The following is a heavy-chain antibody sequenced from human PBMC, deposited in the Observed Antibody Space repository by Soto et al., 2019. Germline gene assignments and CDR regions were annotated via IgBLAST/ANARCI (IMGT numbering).Heavy chain of an antibody. Sequence: QVQLVESGGGVVQPGRSLRLSCAASGFTFRSYAMHWVRQAPGKGLEWVAAISFDGSNKYYADSVKGRFTISRDNSENTLYLQMNGLRPEDTAVYYCEKDPDIVPRVQLWIDDFDYWVQGTLVTVSS. CDR3: EKDPDIVPRVQLWIDDFDY. D-gene: IGHD2-2*01. CDR1: GFTFRSYA. CDR2: ISFDGSNK. J-gene: IGHJ4*02. V-gene: IGHV3-30*18.